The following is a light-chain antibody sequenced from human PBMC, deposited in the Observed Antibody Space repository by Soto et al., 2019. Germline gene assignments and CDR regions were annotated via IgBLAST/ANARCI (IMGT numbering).Light chain of an antibody. CDR1: SFNIGRNP. J-gene: IGLJ3*02. Sequence: QSVLTQPPSASGTPGQRVTISCSGSSFNIGRNPVNWYQQFPGTAPKLLIYTNDQRPSWVPDRFSGSKSGTSASLAISGLQSEDEADYYCAAWDDSLNGWVFGGGTKLTVL. CDR2: TND. V-gene: IGLV1-44*01. CDR3: AAWDDSLNGWV.